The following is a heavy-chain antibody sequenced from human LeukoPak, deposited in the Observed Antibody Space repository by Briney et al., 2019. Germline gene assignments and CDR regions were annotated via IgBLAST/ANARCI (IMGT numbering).Heavy chain of an antibody. CDR2: ISGSGDNT. J-gene: IGHJ4*02. CDR3: AKDSYGDYSLPDY. CDR1: GFTFSSYA. Sequence: PGGSLRLSCAASGFTFSSYAMSWVRQAPGKGLEWVSGISGSGDNTYYADSVKGRFTISRDNSKNTLYVQVNSLGTEDTAAYYCAKDSYGDYSLPDYWGQGTLVTVSS. V-gene: IGHV3-23*01. D-gene: IGHD4-17*01.